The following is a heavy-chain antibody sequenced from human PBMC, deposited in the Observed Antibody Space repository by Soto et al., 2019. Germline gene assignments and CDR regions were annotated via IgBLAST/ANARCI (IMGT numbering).Heavy chain of an antibody. J-gene: IGHJ4*02. V-gene: IGHV1-8*01. CDR1: GYTFTSYD. D-gene: IGHD6-13*01. Sequence: QVQLVQSGAEVKKPGASVKVSCKASGYTFTSYDINWVRQATGQGLEWMGLMNPNSGNTGYAQKFQXXVXMXKNTAISTAYMELSSLRSEDTAVYYCAREVGSRIDYGGKGTLVTVSS. CDR3: AREVGSRIDY. CDR2: MNPNSGNT.